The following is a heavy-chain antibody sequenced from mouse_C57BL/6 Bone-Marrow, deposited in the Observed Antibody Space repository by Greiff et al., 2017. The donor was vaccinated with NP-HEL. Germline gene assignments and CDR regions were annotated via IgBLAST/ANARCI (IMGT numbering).Heavy chain of an antibody. CDR3: ARGAYYSNYGYAMEG. CDR2: IYPSDSET. D-gene: IGHD2-5*01. CDR1: GYTFTSYW. J-gene: IGHJ4*01. V-gene: IGHV1-61*01. Sequence: QVQLQQPGAELVRPGSSVKLSCKASGYTFTSYWMDWVKQRPGQGLEWIGNIYPSDSETHYNQKFKDKATLTVDKSSRTAYMQPSSLTSEYSAFEYCARGAYYSNYGYAMEGWGNGATVTVAS.